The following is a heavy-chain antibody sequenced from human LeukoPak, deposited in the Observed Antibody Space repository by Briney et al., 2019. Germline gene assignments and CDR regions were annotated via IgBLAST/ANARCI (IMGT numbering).Heavy chain of an antibody. J-gene: IGHJ4*02. Sequence: GGSLRLSCAASGFTFSSYAMHWVRQAPGKGLEWVAVISYDGGNKYYADSVKGRFTISRDNSKNTLYLQMNSLRAEDTAVYYCAREPSYYFDYWGQGTLVTVSS. V-gene: IGHV3-30-3*01. CDR2: ISYDGGNK. CDR3: AREPSYYFDY. CDR1: GFTFSSYA.